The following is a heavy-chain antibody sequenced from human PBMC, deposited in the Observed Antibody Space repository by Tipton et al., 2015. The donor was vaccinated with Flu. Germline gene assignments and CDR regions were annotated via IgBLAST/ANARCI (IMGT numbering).Heavy chain of an antibody. CDR1: GGSVNSYF. CDR2: LSYSGNT. CDR3: ARLSFYDVDLKNFYFED. V-gene: IGHV4-59*05. Sequence: TLSLTCTVSGGSVNSYFWSWIRQPPGKGLEWIGGLSYSGNTYYNPALRSRVVISEDTSKNHFSLKLTSVTAADTAIYYCARLSFYDVDLKNFYFEDWGQGTLVTVSS. J-gene: IGHJ4*02. D-gene: IGHD3-10*02.